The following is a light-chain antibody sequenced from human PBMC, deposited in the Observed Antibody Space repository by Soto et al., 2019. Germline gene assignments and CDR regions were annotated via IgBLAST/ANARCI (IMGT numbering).Light chain of an antibody. V-gene: IGLV2-14*03. CDR1: SSDIGAYAY. CDR2: DVN. Sequence: QSALTQPASVSGSPGQSIAISCTGTSSDIGAYAYVSWYQQHPGEVPKLIVFDVNYRPSGVSSRFSGSKSSNTASLTISGLQAEDEADYYCSSYTRTSSVIFGGGTKLTVL. CDR3: SSYTRTSSVI. J-gene: IGLJ2*01.